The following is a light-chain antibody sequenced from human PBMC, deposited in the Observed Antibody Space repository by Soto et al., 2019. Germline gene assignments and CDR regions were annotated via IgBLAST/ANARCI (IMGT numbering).Light chain of an antibody. CDR1: QTSYKY. J-gene: IGKJ2*02. CDR2: AAS. Sequence: DIQMTQSPSSLSASVGDRVTITCRASQTSYKYLNWYQQKPGKAPKLLIFAASTLHSGVPSRFSGSGSGTDFTLTISSLQSDDFATYYCQQSYTSPCTFGQGTKLEIK. CDR3: QQSYTSPCT. V-gene: IGKV1-39*01.